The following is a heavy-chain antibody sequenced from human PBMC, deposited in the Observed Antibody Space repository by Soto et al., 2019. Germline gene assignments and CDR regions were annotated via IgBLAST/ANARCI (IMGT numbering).Heavy chain of an antibody. Sequence: QVQLVQSGAEVKKPGSSVKVSCKASGGTFGIYAITWVRQAPGQGLEWMGGIIAFSDIVNYTQKLQGRVTITADASPNTAYMDLSSLRSEDTAVYYCARSLYSSSWYHSGNSYYYYGMDVWGQGTTVTVSS. V-gene: IGHV1-69*12. D-gene: IGHD6-13*01. CDR1: GGTFGIYA. CDR3: ARSLYSSSWYHSGNSYYYYGMDV. J-gene: IGHJ6*02. CDR2: IIAFSDIV.